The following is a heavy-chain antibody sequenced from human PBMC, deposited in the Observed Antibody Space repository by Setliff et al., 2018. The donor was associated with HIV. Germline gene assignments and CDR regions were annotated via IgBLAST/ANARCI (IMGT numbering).Heavy chain of an antibody. CDR1: GGSFSGYY. J-gene: IGHJ4*02. V-gene: IGHV4-34*01. CDR2: INHSGST. Sequence: SETLSLTCAAYGGSFSGYYWSWIRQPPGKGLEWIGTINHSGSTNYNPSLKSRVTISVDPSKNQFSLKLSSVTAADTAVYYCARGRGDYWGQGTLVTVSS. CDR3: ARGRGDY.